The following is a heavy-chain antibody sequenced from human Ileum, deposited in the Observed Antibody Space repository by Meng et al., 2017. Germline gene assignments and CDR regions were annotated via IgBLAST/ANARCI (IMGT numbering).Heavy chain of an antibody. Sequence: GESLKISCAASGFTFSNYWMSWVRQAPGKGLEWVANINQDGSEKYYVDSVKGRFTISRDNTKNSLYLQMDSLRAEDTAVYYCARKLHDILTGYPDYWGQGTLVTVSS. CDR2: INQDGSEK. CDR1: GFTFSNYW. V-gene: IGHV3-7*01. D-gene: IGHD3-9*01. J-gene: IGHJ4*02. CDR3: ARKLHDILTGYPDY.